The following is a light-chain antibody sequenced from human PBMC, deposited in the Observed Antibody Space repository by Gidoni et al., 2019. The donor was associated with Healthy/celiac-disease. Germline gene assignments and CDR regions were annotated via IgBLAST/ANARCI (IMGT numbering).Light chain of an antibody. V-gene: IGKV3-15*01. CDR3: QEYNNWPPWT. Sequence: EIVMTQSPATLSVSPGERATLSCRASQSVSSNLAWYQHKPGQAPRLLIYGASTRDTGIPARFSGSASGTEFTLTISSLQSEDFAVYYCQEYNNWPPWTFGQGTKVEIK. CDR1: QSVSSN. CDR2: GAS. J-gene: IGKJ1*01.